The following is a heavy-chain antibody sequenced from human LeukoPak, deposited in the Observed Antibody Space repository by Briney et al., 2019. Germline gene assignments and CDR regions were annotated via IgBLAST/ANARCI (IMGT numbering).Heavy chain of an antibody. CDR3: ARVRSSVAAFDI. Sequence: SQTLSLTCTVSGXSISSYYWSWIRQPAGKGLEWIGRIYSSGSANYSPSLESRVTMSVDTSKNQFSLRLTSVTAADTAVYHCARVRSSVAAFDIWGQGTMVTVSS. J-gene: IGHJ3*02. D-gene: IGHD6-6*01. CDR2: IYSSGSA. V-gene: IGHV4-4*07. CDR1: GXSISSYY.